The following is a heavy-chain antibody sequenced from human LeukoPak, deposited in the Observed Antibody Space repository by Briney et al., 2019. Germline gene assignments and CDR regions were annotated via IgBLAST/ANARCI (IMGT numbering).Heavy chain of an antibody. D-gene: IGHD4-17*01. V-gene: IGHV3-23*01. Sequence: PGGSLRLSCAASEFTFSSYAMQWVRQAPGKGLEWVSGISGSGGSTYYADSVKGRFTISRDDAKNSVYLQMDSLRAEDTALYYCARETVHYWGQGILVTVSS. CDR2: ISGSGGST. J-gene: IGHJ4*02. CDR3: ARETVHY. CDR1: EFTFSSYA.